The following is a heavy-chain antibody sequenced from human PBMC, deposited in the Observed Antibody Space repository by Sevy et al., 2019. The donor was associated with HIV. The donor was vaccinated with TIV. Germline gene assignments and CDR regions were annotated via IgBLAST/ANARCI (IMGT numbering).Heavy chain of an antibody. CDR1: GYTFTSYY. J-gene: IGHJ5*02. V-gene: IGHV1-46*01. CDR3: ARDRSGGIAAAGPFDP. D-gene: IGHD6-13*01. Sequence: ASVKVSCKASGYTFTSYYMHWVRQAPGQGLEWMGIINPRGGSTSYAQKFQGRVTMTRDTSTRTVYMELRSLGSEDTAVYYCARDRSGGIAAAGPFDPWGQGTLVTVSS. CDR2: INPRGGST.